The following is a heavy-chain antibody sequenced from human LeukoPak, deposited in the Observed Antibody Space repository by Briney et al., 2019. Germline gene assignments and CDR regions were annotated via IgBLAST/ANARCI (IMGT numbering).Heavy chain of an antibody. V-gene: IGHV4-59*08. CDR3: AGHRHFLLSDTGAMDV. CDR1: GDSISRNF. J-gene: IGHJ6*02. D-gene: IGHD3-3*02. CDR2: LYYSGTT. Sequence: SETLSLTCTVSGDSISRNFWSWIRQPPGKELEWIGYLYYSGTTNYNPSLRSRVTISADTSKNQFSLRLSSVTAADTAVYYCAGHRHFLLSDTGAMDVWGQGTTVTVSS.